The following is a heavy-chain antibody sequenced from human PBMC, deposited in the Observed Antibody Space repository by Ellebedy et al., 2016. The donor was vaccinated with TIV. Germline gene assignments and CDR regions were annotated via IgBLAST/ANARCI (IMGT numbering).Heavy chain of an antibody. Sequence: GESLKISCAASGFTFGSYSMHWVRQAPGKGLEWVAEVSSDGSGERYTDSVKGRFTISRDNSKNTLSLQMSSLRAEDTAVYYCACTYEASAWHYFDYWGQGTLVTVSS. D-gene: IGHD6-19*01. CDR1: GFTFGSYS. J-gene: IGHJ4*02. V-gene: IGHV3-30*04. CDR2: VSSDGSGE. CDR3: ACTYEASAWHYFDY.